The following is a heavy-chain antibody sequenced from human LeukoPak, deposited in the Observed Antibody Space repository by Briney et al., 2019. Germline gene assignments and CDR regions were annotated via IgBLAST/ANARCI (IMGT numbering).Heavy chain of an antibody. Sequence: GGALRLSFAASGFTLSIFWLNLVRPAPGEGAGWVLYIYARSGIRYYADSVQGRFTISRDDARESVFLQMDGLRVDDTAVYYCARTYDFGRGPPGDAFDNWGPGTWVIVSA. V-gene: IGHV3-48*01. J-gene: IGHJ3*02. CDR2: IYARSGIR. D-gene: IGHD3-3*01. CDR3: ARTYDFGRGPPGDAFDN. CDR1: GFTLSIFW.